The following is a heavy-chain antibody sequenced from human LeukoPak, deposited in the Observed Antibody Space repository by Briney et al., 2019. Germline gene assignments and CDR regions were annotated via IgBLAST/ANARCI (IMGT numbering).Heavy chain of an antibody. CDR3: ARGDRAIAIAAAGTLDY. CDR1: GFTFSSYE. CDR2: ISSSGRTI. Sequence: GGSLRLSCAASGFTFSSYEMNWVRQAPGKGLEWFLYISSSGRTINYADSVKGRFTISRDNAKNSLYLQMNSLRAEDTAIYYCARGDRAIAIAAAGTLDYWGQGTLVTVSS. J-gene: IGHJ4*02. D-gene: IGHD6-13*01. V-gene: IGHV3-48*03.